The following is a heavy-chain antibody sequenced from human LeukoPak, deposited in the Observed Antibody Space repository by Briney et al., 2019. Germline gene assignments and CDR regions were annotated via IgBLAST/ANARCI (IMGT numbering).Heavy chain of an antibody. D-gene: IGHD1-14*01. CDR2: IYYSGST. Sequence: SETLSLTCTVSGGSISSGDYYWSWIRQPPGKGLEWIGYIYYSGSTYYNPSLKSRVTISVDTSKNQFSLKLSSVTAADTAVYYCARTLTAYNDAFDIWGQGTVVTVSS. V-gene: IGHV4-30-4*08. CDR3: ARTLTAYNDAFDI. CDR1: GGSISSGDYY. J-gene: IGHJ3*02.